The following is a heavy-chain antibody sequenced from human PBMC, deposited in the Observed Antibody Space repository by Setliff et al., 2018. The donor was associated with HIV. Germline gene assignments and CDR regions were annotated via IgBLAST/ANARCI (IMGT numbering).Heavy chain of an antibody. J-gene: IGHJ3*02. CDR3: ARDRLHYYDSSVYYYGAPFDI. D-gene: IGHD3-22*01. Sequence: SVKVSCKASGYTFTSYYMHWVRQGPGQGLEWMGMINPSGVTTNYAQKFQGRITMTRDTSTSTVYMELRSLRSEDTAVYYCARDRLHYYDSSVYYYGAPFDIWGQGTMVTVSS. CDR2: INPSGVTT. V-gene: IGHV1-46*01. CDR1: GYTFTSYY.